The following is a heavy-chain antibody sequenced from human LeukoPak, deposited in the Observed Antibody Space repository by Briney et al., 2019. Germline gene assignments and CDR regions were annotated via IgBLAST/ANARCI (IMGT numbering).Heavy chain of an antibody. Sequence: SQTLSLTCTVSGGSISSGDYYWSWIRQPPGKGLEWIGYIYYSGSTYYNPSLKSRVTISVDTSKNQFSLELSSVTAADTAVYYCARVVPSTSSYGYYYYYYMDVWGKGTTVTVSS. CDR1: GGSISSGDYY. CDR2: IYYSGST. V-gene: IGHV4-30-4*08. D-gene: IGHD2-2*01. J-gene: IGHJ6*03. CDR3: ARVVPSTSSYGYYYYYYMDV.